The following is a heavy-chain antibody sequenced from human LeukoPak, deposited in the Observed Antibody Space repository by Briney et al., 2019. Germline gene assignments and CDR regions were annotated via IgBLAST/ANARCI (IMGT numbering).Heavy chain of an antibody. CDR1: GFSVSNYY. D-gene: IGHD7-27*01. V-gene: IGHV3-66*01. CDR3: GRDWFKTGDPAS. Sequence: PGGSLRLSCEASGFSVSNYYMSWVRQAPGKGLECVSVIYSGGTTHYPDSVKGRFTISRDNSKNTLYLQMSNLRVEDTAVYYCGRDWFKTGDPASWGQGTLAIVSS. CDR2: IYSGGTT. J-gene: IGHJ4*02.